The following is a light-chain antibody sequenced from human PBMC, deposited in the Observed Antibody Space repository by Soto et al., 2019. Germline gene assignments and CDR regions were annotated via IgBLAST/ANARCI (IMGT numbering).Light chain of an antibody. CDR3: QQYNNFWT. CDR1: QSVSSN. Sequence: EIVMTQSPATLSVSPGERATLSCRASQSVSSNLAWYQQKPGQAPRLLLYGASTSATGIPARFSGSGSGTEFTLTISRLQSEVFAVYYCQQYNNFWTCGQGTKVEIK. V-gene: IGKV3-15*01. J-gene: IGKJ1*01. CDR2: GAS.